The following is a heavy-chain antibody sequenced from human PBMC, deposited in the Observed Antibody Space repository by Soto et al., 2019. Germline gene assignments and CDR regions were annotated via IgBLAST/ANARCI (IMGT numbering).Heavy chain of an antibody. CDR1: GYTFTSYY. D-gene: IGHD1-26*01. Sequence: QVQLVQSGAEVKKPGASVKVSCKASGYTFTSYYMHWVRQAPGQGLEWVGIINPSGGSTSYAQKFQGRVTMTRDTSTSTVYMELSSLRSEDTAVYYCARAPQWERPEPGFDYWGQGTLVTVSS. J-gene: IGHJ4*02. V-gene: IGHV1-46*01. CDR3: ARAPQWERPEPGFDY. CDR2: INPSGGST.